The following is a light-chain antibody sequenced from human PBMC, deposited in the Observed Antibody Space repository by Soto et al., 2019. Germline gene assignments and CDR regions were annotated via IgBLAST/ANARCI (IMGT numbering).Light chain of an antibody. CDR3: AAWDDSLSGPNWI. V-gene: IGLV1-47*01. Sequence: QSVLTQPPSASGTPGQRVTISCSGSSSNIGTNYIYWYQHLPGVAPKLLIYTSDQRPSGAADRFSGSKSGTSASLAISGLRSEDEADYYCAAWDDSLSGPNWIFGGGTKLTVL. CDR2: TSD. J-gene: IGLJ3*02. CDR1: SSNIGTNY.